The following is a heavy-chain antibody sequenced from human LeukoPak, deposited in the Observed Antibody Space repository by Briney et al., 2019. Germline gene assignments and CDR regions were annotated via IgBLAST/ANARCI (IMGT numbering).Heavy chain of an antibody. D-gene: IGHD4-23*01. V-gene: IGHV4-30-4*01. Sequence: SETLSLTCAVSGGSISSGDYYWSWIRQPPGKGLEWIVYIYYSGSTYYNPSLKSRVTISVDTSKNQFSLKLSSVTAADTAVYYCARDYPYLSGNSASLLDYWGQGTLVTVSS. J-gene: IGHJ4*02. CDR1: GGSISSGDYY. CDR2: IYYSGST. CDR3: ARDYPYLSGNSASLLDY.